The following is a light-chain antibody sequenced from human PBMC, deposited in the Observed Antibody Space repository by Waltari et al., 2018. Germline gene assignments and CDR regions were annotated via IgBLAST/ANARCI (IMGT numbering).Light chain of an antibody. Sequence: EIVLMQSPGTLSLSPGERATISRRASQSVSSSYLAWYQQKPGQAPRLLIYGASSRATGIPDRFSGSGSGTDFTLTISRLEPEDFAVYYCQQYGSSPPGFGGGTKVEIK. CDR3: QQYGSSPPG. V-gene: IGKV3-20*01. CDR2: GAS. J-gene: IGKJ4*01. CDR1: QSVSSSY.